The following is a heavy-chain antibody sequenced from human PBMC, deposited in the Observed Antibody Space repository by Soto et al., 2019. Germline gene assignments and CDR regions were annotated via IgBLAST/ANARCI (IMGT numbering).Heavy chain of an antibody. J-gene: IGHJ6*02. CDR3: ATPTFYYYGLDV. V-gene: IGHV4-31*03. CDR2: IFYRGST. Sequence: QVQLQESGPGLVKSSQTLSLTCTVSGGSISSGGYYWSWIRQHPGKGLEWIGYIFYRGSTDYNPSLRRRVSISVDTSKNQFSLKLSSVTAADTAVYYCATPTFYYYGLDVWGQGTTVTVSS. CDR1: GGSISSGGYY.